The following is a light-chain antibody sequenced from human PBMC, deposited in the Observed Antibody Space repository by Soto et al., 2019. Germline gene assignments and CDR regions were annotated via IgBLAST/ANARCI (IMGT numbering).Light chain of an antibody. CDR3: QQYVNLPYT. V-gene: IGKV1-33*01. CDR2: DTI. J-gene: IGKJ2*01. Sequence: DIQMTQSPPSLAASVGDRVTITCQASQDLINYLNWYQQKPGEAPKLLIYDTITLEEGVPTRFSGGGSGTDFTFTINGLQPEDAAIYSCQQYVNLPYTFGQGTKLEIK. CDR1: QDLINY.